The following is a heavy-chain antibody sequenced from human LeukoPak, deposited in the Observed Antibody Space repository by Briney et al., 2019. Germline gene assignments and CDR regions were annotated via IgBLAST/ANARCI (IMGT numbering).Heavy chain of an antibody. Sequence: RRAPEQEKEWVSAISGSGGSTYYADSVKGRFTISRDNSKNTLYLQMNSLRAEDTAVYYCAKHPPLFPWGQGTLLTVSS. J-gene: IGHJ5*02. V-gene: IGHV3-23*01. CDR2: ISGSGGST. D-gene: IGHD3-10*01. CDR3: AKHPPLFP.